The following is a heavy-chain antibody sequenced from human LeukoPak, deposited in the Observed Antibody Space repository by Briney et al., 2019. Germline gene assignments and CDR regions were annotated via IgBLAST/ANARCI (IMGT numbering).Heavy chain of an antibody. CDR1: GYSSTDYY. J-gene: IGHJ4*02. D-gene: IGHD1-26*01. CDR2: IKPNSGNT. CDR3: ATKKYSGSVYAF. Sequence: ASVTVSFKGSGYSSTDYYIYWVRQAPGQGLAGMGWIKPNSGNTNYLQKFEGRGTMTRDTSISTAYMELSSLRSDDTAVYYCATKKYSGSVYAFWGQGTLVTVSS. V-gene: IGHV1-2*02.